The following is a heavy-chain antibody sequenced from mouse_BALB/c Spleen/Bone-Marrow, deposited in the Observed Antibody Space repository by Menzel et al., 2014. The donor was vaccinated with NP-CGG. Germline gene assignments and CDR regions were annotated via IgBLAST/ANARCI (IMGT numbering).Heavy chain of an antibody. V-gene: IGHV1-14*01. CDR3: ARPRQLGLPYYFDY. Sequence: LEESGPELVKPGASVKMSCKASGYTFTSYVMHWVKQKPGQGLEWIGYINPYNDGTKYNEKFKGKATLTSDKSSSTAYMELSSLTSEDSAVYYGARPRQLGLPYYFDYWGQGTTLTVSS. D-gene: IGHD3-2*01. J-gene: IGHJ2*01. CDR1: GYTFTSYV. CDR2: INPYNDGT.